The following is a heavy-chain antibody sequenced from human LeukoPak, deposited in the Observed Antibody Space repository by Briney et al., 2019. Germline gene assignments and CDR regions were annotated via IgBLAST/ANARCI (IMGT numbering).Heavy chain of an antibody. J-gene: IGHJ6*02. Sequence: PGRSLRLSCAASGYTFSSYGMHWVRQAPGKGLEWVAVISYDGSNKYYADSVKGRFTISRDNSKNTLYLQMNSLRAEDTAVYYCAREVLDYGDGSYYYYGMDVWGQGTTVTVSS. CDR2: ISYDGSNK. CDR3: AREVLDYGDGSYYYYGMDV. D-gene: IGHD4-17*01. CDR1: GYTFSSYG. V-gene: IGHV3-30*03.